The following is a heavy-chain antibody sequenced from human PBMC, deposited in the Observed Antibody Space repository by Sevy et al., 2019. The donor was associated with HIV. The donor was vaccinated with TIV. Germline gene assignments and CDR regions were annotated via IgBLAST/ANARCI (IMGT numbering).Heavy chain of an antibody. D-gene: IGHD6-13*01. CDR3: AKTIAAAGGAADPSQNFDY. J-gene: IGHJ4*02. CDR1: GFTFSSYA. V-gene: IGHV3-23*01. CDR2: ISGSGGST. Sequence: GGSLRLSCAASGFTFSSYAMSWVRQAPGKGLEWVSAISGSGGSTYYADSVKGRFTISRDNSKNTLYLQMNSLRAEDTAVYYCAKTIAAAGGAADPSQNFDYWGQGTLVTVSS.